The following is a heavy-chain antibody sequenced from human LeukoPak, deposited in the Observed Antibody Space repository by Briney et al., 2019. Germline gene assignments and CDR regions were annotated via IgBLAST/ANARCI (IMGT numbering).Heavy chain of an antibody. CDR3: ARDLGYSSGPNY. J-gene: IGHJ4*02. V-gene: IGHV3-20*04. CDR1: GFIFDDYG. Sequence: GGSLRLSCATSGFIFDDYGMSWVRQAPGKGLEWVSGINWNGDSTGYADSVKGRFTISRDNAKNSLYLQMNSLRAEDTAVYYCARDLGYSSGPNYWGQGTRVTVSS. D-gene: IGHD6-19*01. CDR2: INWNGDST.